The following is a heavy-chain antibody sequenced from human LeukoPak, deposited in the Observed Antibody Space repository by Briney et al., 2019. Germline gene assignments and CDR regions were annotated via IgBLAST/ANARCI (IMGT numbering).Heavy chain of an antibody. D-gene: IGHD3/OR15-3a*01. CDR3: ARSRWIETYDFYAFDI. Sequence: GGSLRLSCAASGFTFSNYWMHWVRQAPGKGLLWVSRIYNDGSSTSYADSVKGRFTISRDNAKSTLYLQMNSLRAEDTAVYFCARSRWIETYDFYAFDIWGQGTMVTVSA. CDR2: IYNDGSST. J-gene: IGHJ3*02. V-gene: IGHV3-74*01. CDR1: GFTFSNYW.